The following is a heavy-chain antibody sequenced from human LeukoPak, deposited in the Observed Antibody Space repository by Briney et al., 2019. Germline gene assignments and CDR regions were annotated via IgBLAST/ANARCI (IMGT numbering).Heavy chain of an antibody. Sequence: ASVKVSCKASGYTFTSYGISWVRQAPGQGLEWMGWISAYNGNTNYAQKLQGRVTMTTDTSTSTAYMELRSLRSDDTAVYYCARDHTTGYRSGWRGMDVWGQGTTVTVSS. CDR3: ARDHTTGYRSGWRGMDV. J-gene: IGHJ6*02. V-gene: IGHV1-18*01. CDR1: GYTFTSYG. D-gene: IGHD6-19*01. CDR2: ISAYNGNT.